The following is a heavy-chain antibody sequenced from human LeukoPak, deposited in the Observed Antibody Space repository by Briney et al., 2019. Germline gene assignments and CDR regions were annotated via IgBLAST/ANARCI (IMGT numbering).Heavy chain of an antibody. CDR2: FSYSGNT. Sequence: SETLSLTCTVSGASVSSYYWSWIRQPPGKKLESIGYFSYSGNTNYNPSLQSRVTISVDTSKNQFSLRLNSVTAADTAVHYCARHKGNSYGPWDDWGQGTLVTVSS. J-gene: IGHJ4*02. V-gene: IGHV4-59*08. CDR1: GASVSSYY. CDR3: ARHKGNSYGPWDD. D-gene: IGHD3-10*01.